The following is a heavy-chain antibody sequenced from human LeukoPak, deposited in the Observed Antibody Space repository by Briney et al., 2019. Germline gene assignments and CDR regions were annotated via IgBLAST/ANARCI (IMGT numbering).Heavy chain of an antibody. CDR1: GYTFTSYG. V-gene: IGHV1-18*01. CDR2: ISAYNGNT. D-gene: IGHD3-22*01. J-gene: IGHJ5*02. Sequence: GASVKVSCKASGYTFTSYGISWVRQAPGQGLEWMGWISAYNGNTNYAQKLQGRVTMTPDTSTSTAYMELRSLRSDGTAVYYCARDALPGAYDSSGYSSPGAWFDPWGQGTLVTVSS. CDR3: ARDALPGAYDSSGYSSPGAWFDP.